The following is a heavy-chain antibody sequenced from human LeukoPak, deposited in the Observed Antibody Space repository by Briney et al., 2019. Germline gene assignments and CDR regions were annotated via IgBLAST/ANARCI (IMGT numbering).Heavy chain of an antibody. Sequence: SETLSLTCTVSGGSINYDYWSWIRQSPGKGLEWIGYIHYSGATNYSPSLNSRVTISVDTSKNQFSLSLESVTAADTAIYYCARASHQGETYFNAFDIWGRGTPVTVSS. V-gene: IGHV4-59*12. CDR3: ARASHQGETYFNAFDI. J-gene: IGHJ3*02. CDR1: GGSINYDY. CDR2: IHYSGAT. D-gene: IGHD1-26*01.